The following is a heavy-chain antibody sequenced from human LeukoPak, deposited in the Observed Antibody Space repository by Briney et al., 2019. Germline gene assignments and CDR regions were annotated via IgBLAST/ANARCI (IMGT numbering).Heavy chain of an antibody. CDR1: GFTFDDYA. D-gene: IGHD6-19*01. V-gene: IGHV3-9*01. CDR2: ISWNSGSI. CDR3: AKARQAGPYDY. J-gene: IGHJ4*02. Sequence: GRSLRLSCAASGFTFDDYAMHWVRQAPGKGLEWVSGISWNSGSIGYADSVKGRFTISRDNAKNSLYLQMNSLGAEDTALYYCAKARQAGPYDYWGQGTLVTVSS.